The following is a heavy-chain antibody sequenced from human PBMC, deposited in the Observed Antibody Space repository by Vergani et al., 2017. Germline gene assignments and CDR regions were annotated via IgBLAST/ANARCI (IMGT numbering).Heavy chain of an antibody. CDR2: MNPNSGNT. D-gene: IGHD3-3*01. J-gene: IGHJ3*02. CDR3: ARAPTNYDFWSGYYSTEPIVAFDI. V-gene: IGHV1-8*01. CDR1: GYTFTSYD. Sequence: QVQLVQSGAEVKKPGASVKVSCKASGYTFTSYDINWVRQATGQGLEWMGWMNPNSGNTGYAQKFQGRVTMTRNTSISTAYMELSSLRSDDTAVYYCARAPTNYDFWSGYYSTEPIVAFDIWGQGTMVTVSS.